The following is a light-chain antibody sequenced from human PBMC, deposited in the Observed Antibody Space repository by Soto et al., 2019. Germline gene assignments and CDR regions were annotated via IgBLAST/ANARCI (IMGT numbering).Light chain of an antibody. V-gene: IGLV2-23*01. CDR3: YTYAGGSTSL. CDR2: EDI. J-gene: IGLJ1*01. Sequence: SALTQPASVSGSPGQSITISCTGTSSDVGSYSLLSWYQHHPGKAPKLIIYEDIKGPSGVSNRFSGSKSGNTASLRISGLQAEDEADYYCYTYAGGSTSLFGTGTKVTVL. CDR1: SSDVGSYSL.